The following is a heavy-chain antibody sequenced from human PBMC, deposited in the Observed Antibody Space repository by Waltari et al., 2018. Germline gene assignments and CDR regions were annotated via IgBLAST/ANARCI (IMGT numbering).Heavy chain of an antibody. D-gene: IGHD3-16*01. CDR3: VRDDDGGMGAV. Sequence: EVQLVESGGGLVQPGVSLRLSWAASGFTSRRFWMSWVRQAPGKGLEWVANIYQDGSVKNYVDSVKGRFTTSRDNARNSLYLQMNSLRADDTAVYYCVRDDDGGMGAVWGQGTTVTVSS. CDR2: IYQDGSVK. CDR1: GFTSRRFW. J-gene: IGHJ6*02. V-gene: IGHV3-7*01.